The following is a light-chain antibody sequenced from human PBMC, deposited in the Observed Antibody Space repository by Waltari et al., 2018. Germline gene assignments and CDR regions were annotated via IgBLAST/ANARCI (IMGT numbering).Light chain of an antibody. V-gene: IGKV3-11*01. CDR2: DAS. J-gene: IGKJ5*01. CDR1: QSVSSY. Sequence: IVLTQSPATLSLSPGEKATLSCRASQSVSSYLAWYQQKPAEAPRLLIYDASHRATGIPVRFSGAGSWTDFSLTISSLEPEDSAVYYCQQRSTWEITFGQGTRLEIK. CDR3: QQRSTWEIT.